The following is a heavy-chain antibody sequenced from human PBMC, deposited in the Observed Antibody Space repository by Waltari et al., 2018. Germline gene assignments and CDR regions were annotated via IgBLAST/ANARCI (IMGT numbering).Heavy chain of an antibody. CDR2: MNTNSCNT. V-gene: IGHV1-8*01. J-gene: IGHJ6*02. Sequence: QVHLVQSVAEVKKPGASVKVSCKASGYTFTSYDINWVRQAAGQGLEWMGWMNTNSCNTSHAQKVWGRVAKTRNNSISTCYMELSSLRSEDTAVYYCARGGGGAPYYYYYCMDVWGQGTTVTVSS. D-gene: IGHD1-26*01. CDR3: ARGGGGAPYYYYYCMDV. CDR1: GYTFTSYD.